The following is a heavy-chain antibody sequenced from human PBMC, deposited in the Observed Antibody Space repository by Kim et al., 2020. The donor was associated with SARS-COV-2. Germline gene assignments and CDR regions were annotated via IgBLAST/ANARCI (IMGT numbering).Heavy chain of an antibody. CDR1: GFTFSNAW. V-gene: IGHV3-15*01. CDR2: IKSKTDGGTT. J-gene: IGHJ6*02. D-gene: IGHD6-25*01. Sequence: GGSLRLSCAASGFTFSNAWMSWVRQAPGKGLEWVGRIKSKTDGGTTDYAAPVKGRFTISRDDSKNTLYLQMNSLKTEDTAVYYCFAASRYYYYGMDVWGQGTTVTVSS. CDR3: FAASRYYYYGMDV.